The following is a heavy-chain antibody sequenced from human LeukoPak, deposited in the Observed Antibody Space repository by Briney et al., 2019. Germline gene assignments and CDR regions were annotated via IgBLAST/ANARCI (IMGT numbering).Heavy chain of an antibody. J-gene: IGHJ4*02. Sequence: PGGSLRLSCAASGFTFSSYGMHWVRQAPGKGLEWVAFIRYDGSNKYYADSVKGRFTISRDNSKNTLYLQMNSLRAEDTAVYYCAKDRPPNCSSTSCYTRYFDYWGQGTLVTVSS. CDR2: IRYDGSNK. CDR3: AKDRPPNCSSTSCYTRYFDY. CDR1: GFTFSSYG. V-gene: IGHV3-30*02. D-gene: IGHD2-2*02.